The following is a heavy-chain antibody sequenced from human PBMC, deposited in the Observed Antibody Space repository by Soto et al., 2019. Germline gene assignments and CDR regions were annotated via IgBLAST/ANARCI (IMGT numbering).Heavy chain of an antibody. CDR3: ARTPDCTNGVCSAGFDY. D-gene: IGHD2-8*01. CDR1: GFTFSDYY. V-gene: IGHV3-11*06. Sequence: ADGSLRLSCAASGFTFSDYYMSWIRQAPGKGLEWVSYISSSSSYTNYADSVKGRFTISRDNAKNSLYLQMNSLRAEDTAVYYCARTPDCTNGVCSAGFDYWGQGTLVTVSS. CDR2: ISSSSSYT. J-gene: IGHJ4*02.